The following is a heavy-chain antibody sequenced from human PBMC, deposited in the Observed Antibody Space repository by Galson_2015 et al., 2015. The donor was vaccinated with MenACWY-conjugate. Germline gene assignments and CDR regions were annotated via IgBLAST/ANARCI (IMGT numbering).Heavy chain of an antibody. V-gene: IGHV4-61*07. CDR3: ARLVYPSEYFQH. D-gene: IGHD3-10*01. J-gene: IGHJ1*01. CDR2: LSYSGST. Sequence: WLGYLSYSGSTNYNPSLKSRVTISVDSSKNQFFLKLSSVTAADTAVYYCARLVYPSEYFQHRGQGTLVTVSS.